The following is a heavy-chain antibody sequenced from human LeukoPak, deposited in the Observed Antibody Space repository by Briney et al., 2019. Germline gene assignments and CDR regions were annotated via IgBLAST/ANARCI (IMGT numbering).Heavy chain of an antibody. CDR1: RFTFSSYG. J-gene: IGHJ4*02. V-gene: IGHV3-33*01. CDR3: ARETSSWPYFDY. D-gene: IGHD6-13*01. CDR2: IWYDGSNK. Sequence: GGSLRLSCAASRFTFSSYGMHWVRQAPGKGLEWVAVIWYDGSNKYYADSVKGRFTISRDNSKNTLYLQMNSLRAEDTAVYYCARETSSWPYFDYWGQGTLVTVSS.